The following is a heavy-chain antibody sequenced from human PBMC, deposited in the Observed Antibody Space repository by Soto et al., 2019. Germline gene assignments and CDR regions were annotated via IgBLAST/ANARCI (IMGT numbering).Heavy chain of an antibody. J-gene: IGHJ4*02. CDR3: AVNYYGSGSYSPY. CDR1: GGTFSSYA. V-gene: IGHV1-69*13. D-gene: IGHD3-10*01. Sequence: RASVKVSCKASGGTFSSYAISWVRQAPGQGLEWMGGIIPIFGTANYAQKFQGRVTITADESTSTAYMELSSLRSEDTAVYYCAVNYYGSGSYSPYWGQGTLVTVSS. CDR2: IIPIFGTA.